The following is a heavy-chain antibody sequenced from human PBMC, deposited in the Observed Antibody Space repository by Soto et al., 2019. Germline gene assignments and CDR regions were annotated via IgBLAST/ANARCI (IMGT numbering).Heavy chain of an antibody. CDR2: ISYDGSNK. D-gene: IGHD3-22*01. V-gene: IGHV3-30-3*01. CDR1: GFTFSSYA. Sequence: QVQLVESGGGVVQPGRSLRLSCAASGFTFSSYAMHWVRQAPGKGLEWVAVISYDGSNKYYADSVKGRFTISRDNSKNTLYLQMNSLRAEDTAEYYCARDSRDYYDSSGYSASRNWFDPWGQGTLVTVSS. J-gene: IGHJ5*02. CDR3: ARDSRDYYDSSGYSASRNWFDP.